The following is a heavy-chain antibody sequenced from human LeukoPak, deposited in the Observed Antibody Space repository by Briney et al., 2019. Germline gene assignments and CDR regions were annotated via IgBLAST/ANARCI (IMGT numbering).Heavy chain of an antibody. CDR1: GGSITRYY. CDR2: INHSGST. V-gene: IGHV4-59*01. D-gene: IGHD3-22*01. Sequence: SETLSLTCSVSGGSITRYYWTWIRQPPGKGLEWIGYINHSGSTIYNPSLKSRVTISVDTSKNQFSLNLSSVTAADTALYYCASYDSSGYTFDYWGQGTLVSVSS. CDR3: ASYDSSGYTFDY. J-gene: IGHJ4*02.